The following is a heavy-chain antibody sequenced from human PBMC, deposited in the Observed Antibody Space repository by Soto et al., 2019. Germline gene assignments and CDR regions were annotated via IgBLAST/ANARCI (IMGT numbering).Heavy chain of an antibody. D-gene: IGHD2-15*01. CDR2: IIPIFGTA. V-gene: IGHV1-69*13. J-gene: IGHJ6*02. CDR3: AREGRTPRTEYGMDV. CDR1: GGTFSSYA. Sequence: GASVKVSCKASGGTFSSYAISWVRQAPGQGLEWMGGIIPIFGTANYAQKFQGRVTITADESTSTAYMELSSLRSEDTAVYYCAREGRTPRTEYGMDVWGQGTTVTVSS.